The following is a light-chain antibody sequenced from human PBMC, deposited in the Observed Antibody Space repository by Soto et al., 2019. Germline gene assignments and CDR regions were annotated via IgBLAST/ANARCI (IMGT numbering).Light chain of an antibody. CDR3: QQYNSWPLT. Sequence: ETVLTQSPATLSVSPGERVTLSCRASRSMSSSLAWYQQKPGQLPRLLIYDASNRATDIPARFSGSESGTEFILNISSLQSEDFAVYFCQQYNSWPLTFGGGTRVEIK. V-gene: IGKV3-15*01. CDR1: RSMSSS. CDR2: DAS. J-gene: IGKJ4*01.